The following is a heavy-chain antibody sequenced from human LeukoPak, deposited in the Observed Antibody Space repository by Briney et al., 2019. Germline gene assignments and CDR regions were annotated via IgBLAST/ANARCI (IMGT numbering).Heavy chain of an antibody. J-gene: IGHJ6*03. D-gene: IGHD6-19*01. CDR2: INSDGSNT. Sequence: PSGGSLRLSCAASRFTFSSYWMHWVRQAPGKGLVWVSRINSDGSNTRYADSVKGRFTISRDNAKNTLYLQMNSLRAEDTAVYYCARVGSSGPYSYYYMDVWGKGTTVTISS. CDR3: ARVGSSGPYSYYYMDV. CDR1: RFTFSSYW. V-gene: IGHV3-74*01.